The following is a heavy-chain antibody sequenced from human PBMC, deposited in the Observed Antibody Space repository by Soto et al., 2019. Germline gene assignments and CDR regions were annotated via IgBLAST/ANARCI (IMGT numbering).Heavy chain of an antibody. CDR3: ARHTPAISISDH. V-gene: IGHV4-34*01. J-gene: IGHJ4*02. Sequence: ETLSLTCAVYGGSFSGDYWSWIRQPPGKGLEWIGEINHSGSTNYNPSLKSRVTISVDTSKNQFSLKLSSVTAADTAVYYCARHTPAISISDHWGQGTLVTVSS. D-gene: IGHD2-15*01. CDR1: GGSFSGDY. CDR2: INHSGST.